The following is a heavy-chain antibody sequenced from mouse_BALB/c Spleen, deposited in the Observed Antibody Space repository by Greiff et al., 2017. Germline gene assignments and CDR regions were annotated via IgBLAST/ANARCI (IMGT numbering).Heavy chain of an antibody. CDR1: GYTFTSYV. Sequence: VQLQQSGPELVKPGASVKMSCKASGYTFTSYVMHWVKQKPGQGLEWIGYINPYDDGTKYNEKFKGKATLTSDKSSSTAYMELSSLTSEDSAVYYCARDGYYVYFDYWGQGTTLTVSS. CDR2: INPYDDGT. D-gene: IGHD2-3*01. V-gene: IGHV1-14*01. CDR3: ARDGYYVYFDY. J-gene: IGHJ2*01.